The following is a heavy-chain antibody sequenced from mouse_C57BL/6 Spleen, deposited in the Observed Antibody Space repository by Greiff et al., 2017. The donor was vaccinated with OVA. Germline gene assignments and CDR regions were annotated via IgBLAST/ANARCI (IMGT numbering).Heavy chain of an antibody. D-gene: IGHD2-5*01. Sequence: QVQLQQPGAELVKPGASVKLSCKASGYTFTSYWMHWVKQRPGQGLEWIGMIHPNSGSTNYNEKFKSKATLTVDKSSSTAYMQLSSLTSEDSAVYYCAPAELYYSNDVGAWFAYWGQGTLVTVSA. J-gene: IGHJ3*01. CDR1: GYTFTSYW. V-gene: IGHV1-64*01. CDR3: APAELYYSNDVGAWFAY. CDR2: IHPNSGST.